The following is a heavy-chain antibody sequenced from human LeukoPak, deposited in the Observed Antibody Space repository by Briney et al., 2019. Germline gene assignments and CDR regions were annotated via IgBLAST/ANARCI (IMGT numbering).Heavy chain of an antibody. CDR2: ISGSGDST. J-gene: IGHJ4*02. V-gene: IGHV3-23*01. D-gene: IGHD6-13*01. Sequence: GGSLRLSCVVSGLTFSGSGFHWVRQAPGKGLEWVSAISGSGDSTYYGDSVKGRFTISRDNSKNTLYLQMNSLRAEDTAVYYCAKTRPLDSSSWSHGDYWGQGTLVTVSS. CDR3: AKTRPLDSSSWSHGDY. CDR1: GLTFSGSG.